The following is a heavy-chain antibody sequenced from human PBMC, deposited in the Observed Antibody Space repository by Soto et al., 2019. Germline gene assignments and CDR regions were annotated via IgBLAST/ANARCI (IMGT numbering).Heavy chain of an antibody. J-gene: IGHJ4*02. CDR3: ARALYYYDNSGLAF. CDR1: GYTFTSYG. CDR2: INIYGGGT. V-gene: IGHV1-18*01. Sequence: QVHLEQSGPEVKKPGASVKVSCKASGYTFTSYGISWVRLAPGQGLEWMGWINIYGGGTNYAQKYQDRVTMTRDTSTNTVYLEMRSLTSDGTAIYYCARALYYYDNSGLAFWGQGTLVTVSP. D-gene: IGHD3-22*01.